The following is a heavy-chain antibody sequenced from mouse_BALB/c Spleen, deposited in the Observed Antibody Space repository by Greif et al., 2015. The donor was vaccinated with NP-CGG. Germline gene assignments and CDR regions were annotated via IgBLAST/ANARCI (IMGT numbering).Heavy chain of an antibody. CDR1: GFTFNTYA. J-gene: IGHJ2*01. V-gene: IGHV10-1*02. CDR3: VRHGDFDY. CDR2: IRSKSNNYAT. Sequence: EVQRVESGGGLVQPKGSLKLSCAASGFTFNTYAMNWVRQAPGKGLEWVARIRSKSNNYATYYADSVKDRFTISRDDSQSMLYLQMNNVKTEDTAMYYCVRHGDFDYWGQGTTLTVSS.